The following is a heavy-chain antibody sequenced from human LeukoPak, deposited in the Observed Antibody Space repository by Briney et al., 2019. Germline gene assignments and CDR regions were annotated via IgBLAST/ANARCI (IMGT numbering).Heavy chain of an antibody. J-gene: IGHJ4*02. CDR2: ISSSSSYI. V-gene: IGHV3-21*01. CDR1: GFTFSSYA. D-gene: IGHD6-13*01. CDR3: ASRGPGAAAVDY. Sequence: GGSLRLSCAASGFTFSSYAMSWVRQAPGKGLEWVSSISSSSSYIYYADSVKGRFTISRDNAKNSLYLQMNSLRAEDTAVYYCASRGPGAAAVDYWGQGTLVTVSS.